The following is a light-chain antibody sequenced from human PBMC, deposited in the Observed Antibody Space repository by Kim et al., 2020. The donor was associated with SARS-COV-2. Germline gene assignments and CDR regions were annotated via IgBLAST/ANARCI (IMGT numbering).Light chain of an antibody. CDR2: GAS. V-gene: IGKV3-15*01. Sequence: EIVLTQSPATLSVSPGERATLSCRASQSVSSNLAWYQHKPGQAPRLLIYGASHRATGTPARFSGSGSGTEFTLTITSLQSEDFAVYFCQQYEYWPPWTFGQGTKVEIK. CDR1: QSVSSN. CDR3: QQYEYWPPWT. J-gene: IGKJ1*01.